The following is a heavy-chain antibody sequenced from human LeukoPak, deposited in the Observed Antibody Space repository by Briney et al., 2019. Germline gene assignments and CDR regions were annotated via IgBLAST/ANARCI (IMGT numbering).Heavy chain of an antibody. J-gene: IGHJ3*02. CDR2: IYTSGST. CDR1: GYSISSGYY. V-gene: IGHV4-61*02. Sequence: SETLSLTCAVSGYSISSGYYWSWIRQPAGKGLEWIGRIYTSGSTNYNPSLKSRVTISVDTSKNQFSLKLSSVTAADTAVYYCARDASIVGARRLSDAFDIWGQGTMVTVSS. D-gene: IGHD1-26*01. CDR3: ARDASIVGARRLSDAFDI.